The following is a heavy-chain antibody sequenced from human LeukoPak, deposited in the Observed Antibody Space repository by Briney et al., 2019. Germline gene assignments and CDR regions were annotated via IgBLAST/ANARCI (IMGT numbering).Heavy chain of an antibody. CDR3: ARGTGSGEYYFDY. D-gene: IGHD3-10*01. CDR2: ISALNGNT. J-gene: IGHJ4*02. V-gene: IGHV1-18*01. Sequence: GASVKVSCKASGYTFMTYGISWVRQAPGQGLEWMGWISALNGNTNYAEKFKDRITMTTDTSTSTAYMELRSLRSDDTAVYYCARGTGSGEYYFDYWGQGTLVTVSS. CDR1: GYTFMTYG.